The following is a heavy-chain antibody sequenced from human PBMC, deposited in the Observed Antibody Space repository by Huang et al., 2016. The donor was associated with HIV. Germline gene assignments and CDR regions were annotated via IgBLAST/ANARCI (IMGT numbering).Heavy chain of an antibody. CDR1: GGSISSYF. Sequence: QVHLQESGPGLVKPSETLSLTCSVSGGSISSYFWSWIRQPPGKGLEWIAYINYSGNTNYNPSVKSRVTMSLDTAKNQFSLNLSSVTAADTAVYYCARAREDYYDDTAPYFDFWGQGSLVSVSS. CDR2: INYSGNT. CDR3: ARAREDYYDDTAPYFDF. J-gene: IGHJ4*02. D-gene: IGHD4-17*01. V-gene: IGHV4-59*01.